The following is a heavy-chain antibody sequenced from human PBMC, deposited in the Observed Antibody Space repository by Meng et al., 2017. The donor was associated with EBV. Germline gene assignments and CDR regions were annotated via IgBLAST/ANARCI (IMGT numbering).Heavy chain of an antibody. CDR3: ASESGRGFTPDY. J-gene: IGHJ4*02. V-gene: IGHV1-69*01. Sequence: QVKLQQSGAEVKKPGSSVKVSCRTSGGTFRSDAVSWVRQAPGQGLEWMGGLIPMSDAPHYAQKFQGRVTITADESTSTHYMDLSGLRSEDTAVYYCASESGRGFTPDYWGQGTLVTVSS. CDR2: LIPMSDAP. CDR1: GGTFRSDA. D-gene: IGHD3-10*01.